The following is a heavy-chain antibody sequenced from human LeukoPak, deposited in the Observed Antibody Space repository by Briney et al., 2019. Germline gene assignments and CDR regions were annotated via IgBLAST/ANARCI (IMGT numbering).Heavy chain of an antibody. D-gene: IGHD2-15*01. CDR2: IYYSGST. CDR3: ARANCGGGSCYSDY. V-gene: IGHV4-31*03. Sequence: SQTLSLTRTVSGGSISSGGYYWSWIRQHPGKGLEWYGYIYYSGSTYYTPSLKSRATISVDTSNNKFSLKLSSVAAAVSAVYYCARANCGGGSCYSDYWGQGTLVTVSS. J-gene: IGHJ4*02. CDR1: GGSISSGGYY.